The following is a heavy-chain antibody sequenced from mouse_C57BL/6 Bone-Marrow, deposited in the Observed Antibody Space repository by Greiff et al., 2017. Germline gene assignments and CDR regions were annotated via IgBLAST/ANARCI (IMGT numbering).Heavy chain of an antibody. Sequence: SCKASGYTFTSYWMHWVKQRPGRGLEWIGRIDPNSGGTKYNEKFKSKATLTVDKPSSTAYMQLSSLTSEDSAVYYCAREDYYGSILYYYAMDYWGQGTSVTVSS. CDR2: IDPNSGGT. J-gene: IGHJ4*01. CDR3: AREDYYGSILYYYAMDY. V-gene: IGHV1-72*01. CDR1: GYTFTSYW. D-gene: IGHD1-1*01.